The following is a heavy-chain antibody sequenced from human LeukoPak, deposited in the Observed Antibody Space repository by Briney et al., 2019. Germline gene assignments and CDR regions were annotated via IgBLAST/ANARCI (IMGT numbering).Heavy chain of an antibody. CDR3: VRDLIFVWTPGDDFDF. CDR2: INEDATTI. D-gene: IGHD3-16*01. Sequence: PGGSLRLSCAASGFTFSSYGMHWVRHAPGKGLEWVSRINEDATTITYADSVKGRFITSRDNSKKSLYLQMNNLRAEDTAVYYCVRDLIFVWTPGDDFDFWGQGTQVSVSS. V-gene: IGHV3-74*01. J-gene: IGHJ4*02. CDR1: GFTFSSYG.